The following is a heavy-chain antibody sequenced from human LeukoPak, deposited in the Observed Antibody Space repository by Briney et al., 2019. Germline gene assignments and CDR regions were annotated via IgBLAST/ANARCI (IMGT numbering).Heavy chain of an antibody. V-gene: IGHV3-9*01. CDR1: GFTFDDYA. CDR2: ISWNSGSI. CDR3: AKGGVLWFGELLSPFDY. J-gene: IGHJ4*02. D-gene: IGHD3-10*01. Sequence: GGSLRLSCAASGFTFDDYAMHWVRQAPGKGLEWVSGISWNSGSIGYADSVKGRFTISRDNAKNSLYLQMNSLRAEDTALYYCAKGGVLWFGELLSPFDYWGQGTLVTVSS.